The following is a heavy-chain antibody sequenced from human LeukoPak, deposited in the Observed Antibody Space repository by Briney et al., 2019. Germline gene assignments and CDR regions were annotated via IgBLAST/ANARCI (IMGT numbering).Heavy chain of an antibody. V-gene: IGHV3-49*04. CDR1: GFTFGDYA. D-gene: IGHD3-10*01. CDR2: IRSKAYGGTT. CDR3: TRRGAAYYFDY. J-gene: IGHJ4*02. Sequence: GGSLRLSCTASGFTFGDYAMSWVRQAPGKGLEWVGFIRSKAYGGTTEYAASVKGRFTISRDDSKSIAYLQMNSLKTEDTAVYYCTRRGAAYYFDYWGQGTLDTVSS.